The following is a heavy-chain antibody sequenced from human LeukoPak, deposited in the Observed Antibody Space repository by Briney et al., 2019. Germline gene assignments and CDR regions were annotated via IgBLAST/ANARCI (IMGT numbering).Heavy chain of an antibody. CDR1: GGSFSGYY. Sequence: PSETLSLTCAVYGGSFSGYYWGWIRQPPGKGLEWIGSLSHSGSTFYNPSLKSRVTISVDTSKSQFSLKLSSVTAADTAVYYCARRTGVRGVIIEYYYYYYMDVWGKGTTVTISS. J-gene: IGHJ6*03. V-gene: IGHV4-34*01. CDR2: LSHSGST. D-gene: IGHD3-10*01. CDR3: ARRTGVRGVIIEYYYYYYMDV.